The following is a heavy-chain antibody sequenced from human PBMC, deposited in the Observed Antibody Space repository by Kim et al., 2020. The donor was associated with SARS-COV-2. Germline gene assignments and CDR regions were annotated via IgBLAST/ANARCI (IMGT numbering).Heavy chain of an antibody. D-gene: IGHD5-18*01. V-gene: IGHV7-4-1*02. J-gene: IGHJ6*02. CDR2: INTNTGNP. CDR1: GYTFTSYA. CDR3: ARDRAKGYSYGNYYYYGMDV. Sequence: ASVKVSCKASGYTFTSYAMNWVRQAPGQGLEWMGWINTNTGNPTYAQGFTGRFVFSLDTSVSTAYLQISSLKAEDTAVYYCARDRAKGYSYGNYYYYGMDVWGQGTTVTVSS.